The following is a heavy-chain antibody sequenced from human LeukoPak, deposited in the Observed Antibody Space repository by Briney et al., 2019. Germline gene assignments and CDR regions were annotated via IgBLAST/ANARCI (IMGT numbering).Heavy chain of an antibody. Sequence: PGGSLRLSCAASGFTFNTYELNWVRQAPGKGLEWLAHISNSGDTIKYATSVEERFTISRHNAKNSVYLQMNSLRAEDTAVYYCAELGITMIGGVWGKGTTVTISS. CDR2: ISNSGDTI. V-gene: IGHV3-48*03. CDR3: AELGITMIGGV. CDR1: GFTFNTYE. J-gene: IGHJ6*04. D-gene: IGHD3-10*02.